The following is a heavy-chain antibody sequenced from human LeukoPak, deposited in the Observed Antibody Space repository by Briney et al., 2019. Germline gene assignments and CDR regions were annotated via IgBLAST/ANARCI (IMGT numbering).Heavy chain of an antibody. CDR3: AGGGEAARSLHY. CDR2: IYNGGTT. V-gene: IGHV3-66*02. Sequence: GGSLRLSCAASSVTSNYFTWVRQAPGKGLEWVSVIYNGGTTYYADSVKGRFTISRDNSKSTLFVYLQMNSLRTDDTAVYYCAGGGEAARSLHYWGQGTLVTVSS. CDR1: SVTSNY. J-gene: IGHJ4*02. D-gene: IGHD6-6*01.